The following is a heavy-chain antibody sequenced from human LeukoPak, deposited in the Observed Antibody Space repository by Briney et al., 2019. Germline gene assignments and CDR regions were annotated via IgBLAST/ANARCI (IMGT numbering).Heavy chain of an antibody. J-gene: IGHJ6*03. V-gene: IGHV4-4*07. CDR3: ARDNGSGYTKGCEHYYYYLDV. Sequence: SETLSLTCTVSGDSISDDYYTWMRQPAGKGLEWIGRIHSGGTTNYNPSLMSRVTLSIDKSKKHISLRLTSVTAADTALYYCARDNGSGYTKGCEHYYYYLDVWGKGTTVTVSS. CDR1: GDSISDDY. CDR2: IHSGGTT. D-gene: IGHD1-26*01.